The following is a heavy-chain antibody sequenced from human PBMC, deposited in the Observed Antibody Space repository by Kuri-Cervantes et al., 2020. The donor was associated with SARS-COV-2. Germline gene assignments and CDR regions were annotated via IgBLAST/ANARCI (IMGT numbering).Heavy chain of an antibody. V-gene: IGHV3-74*01. D-gene: IGHD6-19*01. CDR1: GFTFSSYW. CDR3: ARGLFMGVSGWYFFDYYYGMDV. Sequence: GESLKISCAASGFTFSSYWMHWVRQAPGKGLVWVSRINSDGSSTSYADSVKGRFTISRDNAKNTLYLQMNSLRAEDTAVYYCARGLFMGVSGWYFFDYYYGMDVWGQGTTVTVSS. CDR2: INSDGSST. J-gene: IGHJ6*02.